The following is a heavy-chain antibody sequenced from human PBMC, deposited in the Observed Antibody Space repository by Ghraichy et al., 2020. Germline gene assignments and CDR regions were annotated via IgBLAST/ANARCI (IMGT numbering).Heavy chain of an antibody. CDR1: GGSVSSGSYY. V-gene: IGHV4-61*01. D-gene: IGHD1-26*01. Sequence: SETLSLTCTVSGGSVSSGSYYWSWIRQPPGKGLEWIGYIYYSGSTNYNPSLKSRVTISVDTSKNQFSLKLSSVTAADTAVYYCARDERVGATSSGVDYWGQGTLVTVSS. CDR3: ARDERVGATSSGVDY. J-gene: IGHJ4*02. CDR2: IYYSGST.